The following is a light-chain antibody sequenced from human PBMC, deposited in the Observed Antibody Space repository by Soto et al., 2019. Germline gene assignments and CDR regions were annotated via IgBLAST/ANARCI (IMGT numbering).Light chain of an antibody. V-gene: IGKV1-9*01. CDR2: AAS. Sequence: IQLTQSPSSLSASVGDRVTITCRASQGISSYLAVYQQKSWKAPKLLIYAASSLQSGVPSRFSGSGSGTDFTLTIRSLQPEDFATYYCQQLNSYPLTFGGGTKVEIK. CDR3: QQLNSYPLT. J-gene: IGKJ4*01. CDR1: QGISSY.